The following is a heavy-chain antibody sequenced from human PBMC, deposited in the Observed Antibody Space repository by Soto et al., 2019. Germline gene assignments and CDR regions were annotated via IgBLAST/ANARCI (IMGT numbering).Heavy chain of an antibody. Sequence: GESLKISCKGSEYRFNSYWIGWVRQMPGKGLEWIGMIYPGDSDTTYNPSFQGQVTMSADKSIGTAYLQWSSLKASDSATYYCARQGSNGGYVYYAMDVWGQGTTVTV. CDR3: ARQGSNGGYVYYAMDV. CDR1: EYRFNSYW. J-gene: IGHJ6*02. CDR2: IYPGDSDT. V-gene: IGHV5-51*01. D-gene: IGHD3-16*01.